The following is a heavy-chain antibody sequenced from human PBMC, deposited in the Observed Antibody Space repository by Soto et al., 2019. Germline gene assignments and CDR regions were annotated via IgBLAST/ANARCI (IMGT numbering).Heavy chain of an antibody. D-gene: IGHD3-22*01. Sequence: QVQLVESGGGVVQPGGSPRLSCAASGFTFSTYTIHWVRQAPGKGLEWVALISYDGSNNYYADSVKGRFTISRDNSKNTLYLQMTSLRAGDTAVYFCARGSQYYYDGSGPLDCWGQGTLVTVSS. CDR1: GFTFSTYT. CDR3: ARGSQYYYDGSGPLDC. V-gene: IGHV3-30-3*01. J-gene: IGHJ4*02. CDR2: ISYDGSNN.